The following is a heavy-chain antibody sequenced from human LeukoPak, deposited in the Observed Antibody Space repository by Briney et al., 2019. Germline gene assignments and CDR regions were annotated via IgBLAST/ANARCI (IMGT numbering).Heavy chain of an antibody. CDR1: GFTFSSYS. CDR3: ARSSTIFGVVNDY. Sequence: GGSLRLSCAASGFTFSSYSMNWVRQAPGKGLEWVSYISSSSSTIYYADSVKGRFTISRDNAKNSLYLQMNSLRAEDTAVYYCARSSTIFGVVNDYWGQGTLVTVSS. CDR2: ISSSSSTI. D-gene: IGHD3-3*01. J-gene: IGHJ4*02. V-gene: IGHV3-48*04.